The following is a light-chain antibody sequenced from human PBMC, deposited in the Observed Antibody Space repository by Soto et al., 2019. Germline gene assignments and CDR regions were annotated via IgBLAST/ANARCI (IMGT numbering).Light chain of an antibody. J-gene: IGKJ4*01. Sequence: DIVLTQSPDSLAVSLGERATINCKSSQTVLYSSNNKNYLAWYQQKPGQPPKALIYWASTRESVLPDRLGGSGSGTDFPLTISILQAEDVAVYYCQQYYSTVSFGGGTKVEIK. CDR1: QTVLYSSNNKNY. CDR2: WAS. V-gene: IGKV4-1*01. CDR3: QQYYSTVS.